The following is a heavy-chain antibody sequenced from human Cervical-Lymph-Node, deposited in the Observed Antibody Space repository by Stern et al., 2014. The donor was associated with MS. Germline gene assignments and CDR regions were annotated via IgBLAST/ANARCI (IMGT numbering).Heavy chain of an antibody. CDR1: GYTFTTPNYG. CDR2: ISYYNGNT. D-gene: IGHD4-11*01. J-gene: IGHJ4*02. CDR3: ARERLRDFNDYHFDS. V-gene: IGHV1-18*01. Sequence: QVQLVQSGPEVRQPGASVRVSCKASGYTFTTPNYGIAWVREAPGRGLEWMGWISYYNGNTVYAQNLQDRVTMTTDTSASTAYMELRSLRSDDTAFYYCARERLRDFNDYHFDSWGQGTLVTVSS.